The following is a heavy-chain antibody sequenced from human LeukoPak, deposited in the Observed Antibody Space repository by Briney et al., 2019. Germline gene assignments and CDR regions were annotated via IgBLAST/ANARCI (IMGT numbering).Heavy chain of an antibody. CDR2: SSGDGTST. CDR1: EFTFDESA. V-gene: IGHV3-43*02. D-gene: IGHD3-22*01. J-gene: IGHJ4*02. CDR3: ARDIWHWYDTSGYFDC. Sequence: GGSLRLSCAASEFTFDESAMHWFRQAPGKGLECLSLSSGDGTSTSYADSEKGRFTISRDNSKDSLYLQMDSLRSEDTGLYFCARDIWHWYDTSGYFDCWGQGTRVTVSS.